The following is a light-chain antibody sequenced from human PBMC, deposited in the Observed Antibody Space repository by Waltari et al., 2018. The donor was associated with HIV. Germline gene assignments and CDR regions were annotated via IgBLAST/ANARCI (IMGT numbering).Light chain of an antibody. J-gene: IGLJ1*01. CDR1: SRDIGIYNY. CDR3: CSYAGNFIYV. CDR2: DVT. V-gene: IGLV2-11*01. Sequence: QSALTQPRSVSGSPGHSVTISCTGTSRDIGIYNYVSWYQQHPGKAPKLLISDVTRRPSGVPDRFSGSKSGNTASLTISGLQADVEADYYCCSYAGNFIYVFGTGTKVTVL.